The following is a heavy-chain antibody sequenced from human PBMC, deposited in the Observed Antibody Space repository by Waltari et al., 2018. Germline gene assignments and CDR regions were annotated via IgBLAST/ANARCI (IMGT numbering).Heavy chain of an antibody. CDR2: IYYSGST. J-gene: IGHJ6*02. CDR3: ARLRQRAYGMDV. V-gene: IGHV4-59*01. Sequence: QVQLQESGPGLVKPSETLSLTCTVSGGSISSYYWSWIRQPPGKGLEWIGYIYYSGSTNYNPSLKSRVTISVDTSKNQFSLKLSSVTAADTAVYYCARLRQRAYGMDVWGQGTTVTVSS. CDR1: GGSISSYY.